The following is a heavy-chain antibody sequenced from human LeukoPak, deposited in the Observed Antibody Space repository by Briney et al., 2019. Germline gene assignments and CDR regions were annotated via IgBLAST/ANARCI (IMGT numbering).Heavy chain of an antibody. Sequence: PGGSLRLSCAASGFTFSSYGIHWVRQAPGKGLEWVAVISYDGGNKYYADSVRGRFTISRDNSKNTLYLELNSLRVEDTATFYCAKGQELDDGVFDSWGQGTMVTVSS. V-gene: IGHV3-30*18. D-gene: IGHD1-1*01. CDR2: ISYDGGNK. CDR1: GFTFSSYG. CDR3: AKGQELDDGVFDS. J-gene: IGHJ4*02.